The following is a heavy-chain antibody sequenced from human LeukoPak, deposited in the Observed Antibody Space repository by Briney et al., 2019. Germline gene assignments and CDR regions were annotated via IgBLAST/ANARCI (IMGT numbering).Heavy chain of an antibody. V-gene: IGHV1-18*04. J-gene: IGHJ4*02. Sequence: ASVKVSCKASGYTFTNYYMHWVRQAPGQGLEWMGWISAYNGNTNYVQKLQGRVTMTTDTSTSTAYMELRSLRSDDTAVYYCAREGFYGDYDFDYWGQGTLVTVSS. CDR3: AREGFYGDYDFDY. CDR1: GYTFTNYY. D-gene: IGHD4-17*01. CDR2: ISAYNGNT.